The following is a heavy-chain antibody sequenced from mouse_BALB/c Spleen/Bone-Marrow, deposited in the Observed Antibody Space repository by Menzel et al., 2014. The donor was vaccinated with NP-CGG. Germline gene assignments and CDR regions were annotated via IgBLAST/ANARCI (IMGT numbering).Heavy chain of an antibody. CDR2: ISNGGGST. CDR3: ARNAFYRGYAMDY. Sequence: DVHLVESGGGLVQPGGSLKLSCATSGFTFSDYYMYWVRQTPEKRLGWVAYISNGGGSTYYPDTVKGRFTISRDNAKNTLYLQMSRLKSEDTAMYYCARNAFYRGYAMDYWGQGTSVTVSS. D-gene: IGHD2-12*01. V-gene: IGHV5-12*02. CDR1: GFTFSDYY. J-gene: IGHJ4*01.